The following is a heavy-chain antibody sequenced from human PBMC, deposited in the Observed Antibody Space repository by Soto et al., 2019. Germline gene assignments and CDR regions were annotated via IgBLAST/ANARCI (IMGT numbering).Heavy chain of an antibody. CDR1: GYTFTSYA. CDR3: ARTFYYEFWSGYPGLEVFDY. J-gene: IGHJ4*02. D-gene: IGHD3-3*01. V-gene: IGHV1-3*01. CDR2: INAGNGNT. Sequence: GASVKVSCKASGYTFTSYAMHWVRQAPGQRLEWMGWINAGNGNTKYSRKLQGRVTITRDTAASTAYMELSSLRSEDTAVYYCARTFYYEFWSGYPGLEVFDYWGQGTLVTVSS.